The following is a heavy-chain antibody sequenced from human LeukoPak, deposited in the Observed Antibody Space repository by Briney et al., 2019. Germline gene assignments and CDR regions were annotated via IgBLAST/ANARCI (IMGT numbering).Heavy chain of an antibody. CDR1: GYTFTTYG. J-gene: IGHJ1*01. D-gene: IGHD1-1*01. V-gene: IGHV1-18*01. CDR2: ISAYNGNT. Sequence: ASVKVSCKTSGYTFTTYGISWVRQAPGQGLEWMGWISAYNGNTNYAQKFQDRVTMTRDTSTSTAYMDLRSLRSDDTAVYYCARESEYNTHIVFHHWGQGTLVTVSS. CDR3: ARESEYNTHIVFHH.